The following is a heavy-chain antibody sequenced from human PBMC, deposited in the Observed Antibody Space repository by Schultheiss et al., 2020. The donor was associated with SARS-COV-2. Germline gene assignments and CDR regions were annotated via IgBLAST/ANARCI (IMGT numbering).Heavy chain of an antibody. CDR3: ARSPKCLTMVRGVIITRSGWFDP. V-gene: IGHV4-30-4*01. D-gene: IGHD3-10*01. Sequence: SETLSLTCTVSGGSIRSGESYWSWIRQPPGKGLEWIGYIYHTGSTNYNPSLKSRVTISVDTSKNQFSLKLSSVTAADTAVYYCARSPKCLTMVRGVIITRSGWFDPWGQGTLVTVSS. CDR2: IYHTGST. CDR1: GGSIRSGESY. J-gene: IGHJ5*02.